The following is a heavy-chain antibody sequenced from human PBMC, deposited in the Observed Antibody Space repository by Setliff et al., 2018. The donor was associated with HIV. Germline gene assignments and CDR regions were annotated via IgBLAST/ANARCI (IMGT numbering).Heavy chain of an antibody. CDR3: ARGYGDYIKDAFDI. J-gene: IGHJ3*02. D-gene: IGHD4-17*01. V-gene: IGHV4-61*02. Sequence: SETLSLTCTVSGGSISSGSYYWSWIRQPAGKGLEWIGRIYTSGSTNYNPSLKSRVTISVDTSKNQFSLKLSSVTAADTALYYCARGYGDYIKDAFDIWGQGTMVTVSS. CDR2: IYTSGST. CDR1: GGSISSGSYY.